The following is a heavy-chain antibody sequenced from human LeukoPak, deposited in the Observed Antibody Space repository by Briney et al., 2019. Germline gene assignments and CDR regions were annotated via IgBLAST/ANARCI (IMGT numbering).Heavy chain of an antibody. V-gene: IGHV3-15*01. CDR1: GFTFSNAW. Sequence: GGSLRLSCAASGFTFSNAWMSWVRQAPGKGLEWVGRIKSKTDGGTTDYAAPVKGRFTISRDDSKNTLYLQMNSLKTEDTAVYYCTTENVDSSSWYVYKFGYWGQGTLVTVSS. J-gene: IGHJ4*02. D-gene: IGHD6-13*01. CDR3: TTENVDSSSWYVYKFGY. CDR2: IKSKTDGGTT.